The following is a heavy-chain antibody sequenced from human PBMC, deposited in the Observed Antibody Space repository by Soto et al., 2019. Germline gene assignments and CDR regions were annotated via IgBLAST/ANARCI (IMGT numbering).Heavy chain of an antibody. V-gene: IGHV1-69*01. CDR3: ARVTSMVRGVIDNWFDP. CDR2: IIPMYGPA. Sequence: QVPLVQSGAEVKKPGSSVTVSCKASGGTFSSYAIHWVRQAPGQGLEWMGGIIPMYGPAKYAQRFQGRVTITADESTTTGYMELTSLTSQGTAVYYCARVTSMVRGVIDNWFDPWGHGTLVNVSS. D-gene: IGHD3-10*01. J-gene: IGHJ5*02. CDR1: GGTFSSYA.